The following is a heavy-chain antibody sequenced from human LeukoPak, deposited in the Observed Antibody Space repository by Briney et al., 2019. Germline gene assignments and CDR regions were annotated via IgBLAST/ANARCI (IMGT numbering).Heavy chain of an antibody. CDR3: ARQSGGTYQDFDY. J-gene: IGHJ4*02. Sequence: SETLSLTCTVSGGSISTSAYYWGWIRQPPGKGLEWIGSLYSSGTTYYNPSLKSRLTISVDTAKNQFSLNLSSVIAADTAVYYCARQSGGTYQDFDYWGRGILVTVSS. CDR2: LYSSGTT. CDR1: GGSISTSAYY. D-gene: IGHD1-26*01. V-gene: IGHV4-39*01.